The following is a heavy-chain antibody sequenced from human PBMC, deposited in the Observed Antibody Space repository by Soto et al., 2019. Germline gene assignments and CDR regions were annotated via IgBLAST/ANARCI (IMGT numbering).Heavy chain of an antibody. Sequence: QITLKESGPTLVKPTQTLTLTCTFSGFSLSTSGVGVGWIRQPPGKALEWLALIYWDDDKRYSPSLKSRLTITKDTSKNQVVLTMTNMDPVDTATYYCAHSHYYRDLFSEHYFDYWGQGTLVTVSS. J-gene: IGHJ4*02. CDR1: GFSLSTSGVG. CDR3: AHSHYYRDLFSEHYFDY. CDR2: IYWDDDK. D-gene: IGHD4-17*01. V-gene: IGHV2-5*02.